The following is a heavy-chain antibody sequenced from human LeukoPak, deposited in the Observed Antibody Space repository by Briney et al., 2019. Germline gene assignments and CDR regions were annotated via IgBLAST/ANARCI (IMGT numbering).Heavy chain of an antibody. D-gene: IGHD3-10*01. CDR1: GYTFTRHK. J-gene: IGHJ2*01. Sequence: ASVKVSCKAAGYTFTRHKIHWLRQTPGQGFEWLGWVNPTSGDTNYAQNFQGRVTLTRDTSITTAYMEISRLTSDDTAIYYCALHRGPDWYFDLWGRGTLVAVSS. V-gene: IGHV1-2*02. CDR2: VNPTSGDT. CDR3: ALHRGPDWYFDL.